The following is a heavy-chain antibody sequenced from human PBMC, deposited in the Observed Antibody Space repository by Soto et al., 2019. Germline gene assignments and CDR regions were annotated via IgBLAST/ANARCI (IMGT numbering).Heavy chain of an antibody. CDR3: AAPILGYYYDSGSYGY. D-gene: IGHD3-10*01. Sequence: EGQLLQSGGGLVQPGGSLELSCAASGINFSKYGMSWVRQAPGKGLEWVSSISISSGSKYYADSVKGRFTISRDNSRSTLYLQMNSLRAEDTAMYYCAAPILGYYYDSGSYGYWGQGTLVSVSS. J-gene: IGHJ4*02. CDR1: GINFSKYG. CDR2: ISISSGSK. V-gene: IGHV3-23*01.